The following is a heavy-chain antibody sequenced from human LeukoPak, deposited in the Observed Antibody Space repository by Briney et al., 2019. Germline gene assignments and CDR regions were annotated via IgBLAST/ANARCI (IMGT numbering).Heavy chain of an antibody. D-gene: IGHD6-25*01. V-gene: IGHV1-2*02. J-gene: IGHJ3*02. CDR1: GYTFTGHY. CDR3: ARVERRQQPLTGAFDI. Sequence: ASVKVSCKASGYTFTGHYRHWLRRAPGQGLEWMGWINPNSGDTNYAQKFQGRVTMTRDTSISTAYMELSSLRSDDTAVYYCARVERRQQPLTGAFDIWGQGTMVTVSS. CDR2: INPNSGDT.